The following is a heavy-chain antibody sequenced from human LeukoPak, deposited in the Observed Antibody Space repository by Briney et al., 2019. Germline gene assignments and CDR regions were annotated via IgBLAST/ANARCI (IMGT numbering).Heavy chain of an antibody. CDR2: ISSSGSTI. CDR1: GFTFSDYY. CDR3: ARVESDYYYYMDV. J-gene: IGHJ6*03. Sequence: GGSLRLSCAASGFTFSDYYMSWIRQAPGKGLEWVSYISSSGSTIYYADSVKGRFTISRDNAKNSLYLQMNSLRAEDTAVYYCARVESDYYYYMDVWGKGTTVTVSS. D-gene: IGHD3-3*01. V-gene: IGHV3-11*04.